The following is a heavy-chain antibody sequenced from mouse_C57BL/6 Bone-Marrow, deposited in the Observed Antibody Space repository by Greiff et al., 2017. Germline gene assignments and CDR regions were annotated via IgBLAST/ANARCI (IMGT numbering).Heavy chain of an antibody. CDR1: GYTFTSYW. D-gene: IGHD1-1*01. Sequence: QVHVKQPGAELVMPGASVKLSCKASGYTFTSYWMHWVKQRPGQGLEWIGEIDPSDSYTNYNQKFKGKSTLTVDKSYSTAYMQLSSLTSEDSAVYYCARDSYYYGSSLFAYWGQGTLVTVSA. J-gene: IGHJ3*01. CDR3: ARDSYYYGSSLFAY. V-gene: IGHV1-69*01. CDR2: IDPSDSYT.